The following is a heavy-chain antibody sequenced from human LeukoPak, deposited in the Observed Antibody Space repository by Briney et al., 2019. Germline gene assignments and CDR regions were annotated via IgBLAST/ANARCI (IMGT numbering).Heavy chain of an antibody. CDR3: ARGSGDSSGYYNPAFDI. J-gene: IGHJ3*02. Sequence: SETLSLTCTVSGGSISSYYWSWIRQPPGEGLEWIGYIYYSGSTNYNPSLTGGVAISVDTSKNQFSLRLSSVTAADTAVYYCARGSGDSSGYYNPAFDIWGQGTMVTVSS. V-gene: IGHV4-59*01. D-gene: IGHD3-22*01. CDR2: IYYSGST. CDR1: GGSISSYY.